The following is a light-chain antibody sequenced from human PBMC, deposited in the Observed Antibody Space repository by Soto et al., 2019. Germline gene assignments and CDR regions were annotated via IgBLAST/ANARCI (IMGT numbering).Light chain of an antibody. CDR2: GAS. V-gene: IGKV3-20*01. J-gene: IGKJ1*01. CDR1: QSVSNNY. Sequence: EIVLTQSPGTLSLSPGERATLSCRASQSVSNNYLAWYQQKPGQAPRLLIYGASTRATDIPARFSGSGSGTEFTLTISSLQSDDFATYFCQQYDSYRTFGQGTKVDIK. CDR3: QQYDSYRT.